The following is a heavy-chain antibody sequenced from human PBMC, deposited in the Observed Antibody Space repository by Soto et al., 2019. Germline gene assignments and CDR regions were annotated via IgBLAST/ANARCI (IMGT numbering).Heavy chain of an antibody. J-gene: IGHJ4*02. CDR2: ISGTGGST. Sequence: GGSLRLSCAASGFTVKSYTMSWVRQAPGKGLEWVSAISGTGGSTYYADSVKGRFTISRDNSKNTLYVQMNSLRVEDTAVYYCAKDLLQGYHYIRGSYRLRSSSFDYWGQGTLVTVSS. D-gene: IGHD3-16*02. V-gene: IGHV3-23*01. CDR1: GFTVKSYT. CDR3: AKDLLQGYHYIRGSYRLRSSSFDY.